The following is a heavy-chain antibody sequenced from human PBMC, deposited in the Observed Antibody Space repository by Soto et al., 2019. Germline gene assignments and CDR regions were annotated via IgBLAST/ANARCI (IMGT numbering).Heavy chain of an antibody. CDR3: ARHDPNCSGGSCYSRNGPFDY. Sequence: SETLSLTCTVSGGSISSGGYYWSWIRQHPGKGLEWIGYIYYSGSTNYNPSLKSRVTISVDTSKNQFSLKLSSVTAADTAVYYCARHDPNCSGGSCYSRNGPFDYWGQGTLVTVSS. D-gene: IGHD2-15*01. V-gene: IGHV4-61*08. CDR2: IYYSGST. J-gene: IGHJ4*02. CDR1: GGSISSGGYY.